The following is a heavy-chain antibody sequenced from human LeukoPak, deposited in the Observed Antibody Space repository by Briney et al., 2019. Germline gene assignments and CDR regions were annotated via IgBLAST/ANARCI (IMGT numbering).Heavy chain of an antibody. Sequence: ASVKVSCKVSGYTLTELSMHWVRQAPGKGLEWMGGFDPEDGETIYAQKFQGRVTMTEDTSTDTAYMELSSLRSEDTAVYYCATSSTTVVTPGEVLLWGFDPWGQGTLVTVSS. V-gene: IGHV1-24*01. D-gene: IGHD4-23*01. CDR1: GYTLTELS. J-gene: IGHJ5*02. CDR2: FDPEDGET. CDR3: ATSSTTVVTPGEVLLWGFDP.